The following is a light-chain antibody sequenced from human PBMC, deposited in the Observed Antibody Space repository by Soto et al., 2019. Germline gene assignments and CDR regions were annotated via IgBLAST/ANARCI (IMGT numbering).Light chain of an antibody. Sequence: EIVLTQSPGTLSLSPGDTATLSCRASQYVDSGHLAWYQQKPGQAPRLLIYTTFNRATGIPDRFSGSGSGTDFTLTISRLEPEDFALYYCQQYADSGSPFTFGGGTRVEIK. J-gene: IGKJ4*01. CDR2: TTF. CDR1: QYVDSGH. V-gene: IGKV3-20*01. CDR3: QQYADSGSPFT.